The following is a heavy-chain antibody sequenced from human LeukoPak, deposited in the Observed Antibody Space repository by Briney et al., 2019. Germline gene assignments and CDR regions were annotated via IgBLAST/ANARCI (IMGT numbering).Heavy chain of an antibody. CDR2: ISAYNGNT. CDR1: GYTFTSYG. Sequence: ASVKVSCKASGYTFTSYGISWVRQAPGQGLEWMGWISAYNGNTNYAQKLQGRVTMTTDTSTSTAYTELRSLRSDDTAVYYCARDREVYWSGYYQEPFDYWGQGTLVTVSS. D-gene: IGHD3-3*01. V-gene: IGHV1-18*01. J-gene: IGHJ4*02. CDR3: ARDREVYWSGYYQEPFDY.